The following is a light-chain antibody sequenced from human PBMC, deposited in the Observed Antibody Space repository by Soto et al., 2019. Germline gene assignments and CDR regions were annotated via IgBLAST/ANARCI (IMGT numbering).Light chain of an antibody. CDR3: GSYTSSSTYV. CDR1: SSDVGGSKY. J-gene: IGLJ1*01. CDR2: EVS. Sequence: QSVLTQPASVSGSPGQSITISCTGTSSDVGGSKYVSWYQHHPGKAPKLMIYEVSHRPSGVSNRFSGSKSGNTASLTIAGLQAEYEADYYCGSYTSSSTYVFGTGTKVTVL. V-gene: IGLV2-14*01.